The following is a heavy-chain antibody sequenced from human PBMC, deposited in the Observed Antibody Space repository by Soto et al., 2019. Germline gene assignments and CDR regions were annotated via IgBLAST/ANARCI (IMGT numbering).Heavy chain of an antibody. J-gene: IGHJ6*02. V-gene: IGHV3-33*08. CDR3: ARGDCTGAYCYSWPFNYGVDV. Sequence: GGSLRLSCPTSGFPFNTYCMYWVRQAPGKGLEWVAIIWYDGSNKYYGDSVKGRFTISRDNSKNTLYLQMNSLRAEDTALYYCARGDCTGAYCYSWPFNYGVDVWGQGTTVTVSS. CDR1: GFPFNTYC. D-gene: IGHD2-15*01. CDR2: IWYDGSNK.